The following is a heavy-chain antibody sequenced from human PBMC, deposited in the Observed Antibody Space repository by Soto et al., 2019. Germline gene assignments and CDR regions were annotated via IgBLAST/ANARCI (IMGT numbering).Heavy chain of an antibody. J-gene: IGHJ6*02. V-gene: IGHV1-69*01. CDR2: IIPIFRKP. CDR1: GGPFSSYA. D-gene: IGHD2-2*01. CDR3: ARGRMTQVGRTNDYYYGLDF. Sequence: QVQLVQSGAEVKKLGSSVRVSCKASGGPFSSYAIIWVRQAPGQGLEWMGGIIPIFRKPVYARNFQGRVTITADESTSTGYMELSGLRSEDTALYYCARGRMTQVGRTNDYYYGLDFWGQGTTVIVSS.